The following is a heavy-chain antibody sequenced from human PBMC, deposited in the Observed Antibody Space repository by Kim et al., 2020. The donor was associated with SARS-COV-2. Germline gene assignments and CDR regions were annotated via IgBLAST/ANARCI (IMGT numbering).Heavy chain of an antibody. V-gene: IGHV3-30*04. Sequence: GGSLRLSCAASGFTFSSYAMHWVRQAPGKGLEWVSVISYDGSNKYYADSVKGRFTISRDNAKNTLYLQMNSLRAEDTAVYYCARDPAAYFSFDYWGQGTLVTVSS. D-gene: IGHD3-9*01. CDR3: ARDPAAYFSFDY. CDR2: ISYDGSNK. J-gene: IGHJ4*02. CDR1: GFTFSSYA.